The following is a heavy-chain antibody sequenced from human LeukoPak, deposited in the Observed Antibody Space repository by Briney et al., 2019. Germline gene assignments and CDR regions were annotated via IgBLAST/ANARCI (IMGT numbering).Heavy chain of an antibody. V-gene: IGHV4-61*01. CDR3: ARESRGYFDY. Sequence: SGTLSPTCTVSGGPITRKSYHWGWTRHPPGKGLEWVVYIYYSGSTNYNPSLKRRVTMSVVTSKNQFSLKLSSVTAADTAVYYCARESRGYFDYWGQGTLVTVSS. J-gene: IGHJ4*02. CDR2: IYYSGST. CDR1: GGPITRKSYH.